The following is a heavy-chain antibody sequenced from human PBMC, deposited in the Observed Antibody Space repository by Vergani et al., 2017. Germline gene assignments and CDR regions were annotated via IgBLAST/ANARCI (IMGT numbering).Heavy chain of an antibody. J-gene: IGHJ6*02. CDR1: GYTFTSYG. V-gene: IGHV1-18*01. Sequence: QVHLVQSGAEVKKPGASVKVSCKASGYTFTSYGISWVRQAPGQGLEWMGWISAYNGNTNYAQKFQGRVTMTRATSISTAYMELSRLRSDDTAVYYCARDLVQAAWIVATIRHYYGMDVWGQGTTVTVSS. CDR3: ARDLVQAAWIVATIRHYYGMDV. D-gene: IGHD5-12*01. CDR2: ISAYNGNT.